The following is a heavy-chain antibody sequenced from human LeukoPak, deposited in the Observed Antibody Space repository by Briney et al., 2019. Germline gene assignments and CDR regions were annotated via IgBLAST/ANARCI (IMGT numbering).Heavy chain of an antibody. Sequence: GGSLRLSCAATGFTFSSYWTTWVRHAPGKGLKWVANIKHDGSEKYYVDSVKGRFTISRDNAKNSLLLQMNSLRVEDTAVYHCVRDTTSNWFDPWGQGTLVTVSS. J-gene: IGHJ5*02. V-gene: IGHV3-7*04. CDR3: VRDTTSNWFDP. CDR1: GFTFSSYW. CDR2: IKHDGSEK. D-gene: IGHD1-14*01.